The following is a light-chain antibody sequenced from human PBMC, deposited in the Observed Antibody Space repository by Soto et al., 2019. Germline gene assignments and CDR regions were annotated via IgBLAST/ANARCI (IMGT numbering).Light chain of an antibody. Sequence: DIQMTQSPSSLSASVGDRVTITCRASQSITTYLNWYRQKPGKAPKLLIYATSTLQSGVPSRFSGRDSGADFTLTINNLQPEDFATYYCQQPPYTFGPGTKVDIK. CDR2: ATS. CDR3: QQPPYT. J-gene: IGKJ3*01. CDR1: QSITTY. V-gene: IGKV1-39*01.